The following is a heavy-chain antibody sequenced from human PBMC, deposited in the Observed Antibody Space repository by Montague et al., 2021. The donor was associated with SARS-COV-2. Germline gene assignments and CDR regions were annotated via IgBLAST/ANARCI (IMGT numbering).Heavy chain of an antibody. CDR1: GGSIGAYY. D-gene: IGHD4-23*01. J-gene: IGHJ3*02. V-gene: IGHV4-59*01. CDR3: ARYGGNDAFDI. CDR2: IDNSGST. Sequence: SETLSLTCTASGGSIGAYYWSWIRRPPGKGLEWIGYIDNSGSTNHNPSLESRVTMSVDTSKNQFSLKLNSVTAADTAVYYCARYGGNDAFDIWGRGTMVTVSS.